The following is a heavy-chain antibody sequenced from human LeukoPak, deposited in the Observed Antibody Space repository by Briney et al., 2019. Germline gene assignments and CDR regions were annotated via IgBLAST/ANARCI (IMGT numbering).Heavy chain of an antibody. Sequence: SETLSLTCTVSGYSISSGYYWGWIRQPPGKGLEWIGSIHHSGSTNYNPSLKSRVTISLDTSRNQFSLKLNSVTAADTAVYYCAKSNGYGLIDIWGQGTMVTVSS. CDR3: AKSNGYGLIDI. V-gene: IGHV4-38-2*02. J-gene: IGHJ3*02. CDR2: IHHSGST. D-gene: IGHD3-22*01. CDR1: GYSISSGYY.